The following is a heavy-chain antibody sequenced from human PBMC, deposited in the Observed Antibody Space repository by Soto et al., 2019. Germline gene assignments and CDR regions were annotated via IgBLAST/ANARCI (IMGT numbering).Heavy chain of an antibody. D-gene: IGHD3-10*01. CDR3: ASGGIRKTYYYGSGRRGYGMDV. J-gene: IGHJ6*02. V-gene: IGHV4-34*01. CDR1: GGSFSGYY. Sequence: SETLSLTCAVYGGSFSGYYWSWIRQPPGKGLEWIGEINHSGSTNYNPSLKSRVTISVDTSKNQFSLKLSSVTAADTAVYYCASGGIRKTYYYGSGRRGYGMDVWGQGTTVT. CDR2: INHSGST.